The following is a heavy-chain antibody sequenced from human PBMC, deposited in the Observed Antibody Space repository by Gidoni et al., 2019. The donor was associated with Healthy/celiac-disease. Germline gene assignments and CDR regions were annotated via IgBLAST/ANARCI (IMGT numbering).Heavy chain of an antibody. D-gene: IGHD2-2*01. Sequence: EVQLVESGGGLVKPGGSLRLSCAASGFTFSSYSMNWVRQAPGKGLEWVSSISSSSSYIYYADSVKGRFTISRDNAKNSLYLQMNSLRAEDTAVYYCASLDLPPAAMFENYYYGMDVWGQGTTVTVSS. J-gene: IGHJ6*02. CDR2: ISSSSSYI. V-gene: IGHV3-21*01. CDR3: ASLDLPPAAMFENYYYGMDV. CDR1: GFTFSSYS.